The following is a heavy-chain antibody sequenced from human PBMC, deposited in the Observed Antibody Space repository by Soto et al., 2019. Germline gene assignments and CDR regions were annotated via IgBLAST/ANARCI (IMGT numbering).Heavy chain of an antibody. J-gene: IGHJ5*02. CDR2: ISYDGSNK. Sequence: WGSLRLSCAASGFTFSSYGMHWVRQAPGKGLEWVAVISYDGSNKYYADSVKGRFTISRDNSKNTLYLQMNSLRAEDTAVYYCAKDQVAAGLWLDPWGQGTLVTVSS. CDR3: AKDQVAAGLWLDP. D-gene: IGHD6-19*01. V-gene: IGHV3-30*18. CDR1: GFTFSSYG.